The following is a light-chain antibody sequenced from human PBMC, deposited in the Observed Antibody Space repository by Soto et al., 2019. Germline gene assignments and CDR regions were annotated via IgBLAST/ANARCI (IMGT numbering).Light chain of an antibody. CDR3: QHCVTSPRT. CDR2: GAS. CDR1: QGVSGNY. V-gene: IGKV3-20*01. J-gene: IGKJ1*01. Sequence: EIVLTQSPGTLSLSLGERATLSCRASQGVSGNYLAWYQQKPGQPPRLLIYGASSRATGIPDRFSGSGSGTDFTVTITRVEPEDLAVYYGQHCVTSPRTFGQGTKVEIK.